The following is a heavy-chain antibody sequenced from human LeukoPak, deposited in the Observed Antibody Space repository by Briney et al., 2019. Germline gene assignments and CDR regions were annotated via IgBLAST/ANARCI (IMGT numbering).Heavy chain of an antibody. Sequence: GGSLRLSCAASGFTVSSNYMSWVRQAPGKGLEWVSVIYSGGTTYYADSVGGRFTISRDNSKNTLYLQMNSLRPEDTAVYYCVRDDNWAANGLDVWGQGTTVTVSS. V-gene: IGHV3-66*02. CDR1: GFTVSSNY. CDR3: VRDDNWAANGLDV. CDR2: IYSGGTT. J-gene: IGHJ6*02. D-gene: IGHD1-20*01.